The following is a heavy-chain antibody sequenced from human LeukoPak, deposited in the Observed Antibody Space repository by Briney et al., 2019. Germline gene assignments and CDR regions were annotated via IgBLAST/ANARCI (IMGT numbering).Heavy chain of an antibody. D-gene: IGHD2-15*01. V-gene: IGHV3-21*04. J-gene: IGHJ3*02. CDR2: ISSSSSYI. CDR1: GFTFSSYS. CDR3: AKETVVVVAATPDAFDI. Sequence: GGSLRLSCAASGFTFSSYSMNWVRQAPGKGLEWVSSISSSSSYIYYADSVKVRFTISRDNSKNTLYLQMNSLRAEDTAVYYCAKETVVVVAATPDAFDIWGQGTMVTVSS.